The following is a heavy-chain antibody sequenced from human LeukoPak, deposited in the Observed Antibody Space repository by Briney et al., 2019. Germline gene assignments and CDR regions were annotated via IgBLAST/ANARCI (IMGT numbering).Heavy chain of an antibody. Sequence: TGGSLRLSCAVSGFTFSNYRMHWVRQAPGKGLEWISYINTGGDTIYYADSVKGRFTISRDNVKNLLYLQMNGLRVEDTSVYYCARDRFDDSDRTGYYPYYYMDVWGRGTMVTVSS. CDR2: INTGGDTI. V-gene: IGHV3-48*01. J-gene: IGHJ6*03. CDR3: ARDRFDDSDRTGYYPYYYMDV. D-gene: IGHD3-10*01. CDR1: GFTFSNYR.